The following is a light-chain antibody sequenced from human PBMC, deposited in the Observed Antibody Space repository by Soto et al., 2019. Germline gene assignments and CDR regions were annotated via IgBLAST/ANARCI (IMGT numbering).Light chain of an antibody. CDR2: DDS. CDR1: NIGSKS. V-gene: IGLV3-21*02. Sequence: SYELTQPPSVSVAPGQTARITCGGNNIGSKSVHWYQQKPGQAPVLVVYDDSDRPSGIPERFSGSNSGNTATLTISRVEAGDEEDYYCQAGDSSSEVLGNGTKVT. J-gene: IGLJ1*01. CDR3: QAGDSSSEV.